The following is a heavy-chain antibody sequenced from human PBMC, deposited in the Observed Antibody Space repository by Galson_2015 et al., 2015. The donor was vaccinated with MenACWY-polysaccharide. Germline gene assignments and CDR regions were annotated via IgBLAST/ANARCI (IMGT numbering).Heavy chain of an antibody. CDR3: SRPLDSGTYALGY. V-gene: IGHV3-74*01. CDR1: GFTFSHYW. J-gene: IGHJ4*02. D-gene: IGHD3-10*01. Sequence: SLRLSCAASGFTFSHYWMHWVRHSPGTGVEWVSIIKYDGSITGCADSVKGRFTIARDNAKNTLYLQMDSLTAEDTAVYYCSRPLDSGTYALGYWGQGTLVTVSS. CDR2: IKYDGSIT.